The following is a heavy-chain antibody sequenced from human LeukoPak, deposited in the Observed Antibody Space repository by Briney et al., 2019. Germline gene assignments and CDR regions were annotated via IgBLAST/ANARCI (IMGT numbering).Heavy chain of an antibody. D-gene: IGHD6-19*01. CDR2: INSDGSST. CDR3: ARPRGEQWLVRPNWYFDL. Sequence: GGSLRLSCAASGFTFSSYWMHWVRQAPGKGLVWVSRINSDGSSTSYADSVKGRFTISRDNAKNTLYLQMNSLRAEDTAVYSCARPRGEQWLVRPNWYFDLWGRGTLVTVSS. J-gene: IGHJ2*01. V-gene: IGHV3-74*01. CDR1: GFTFSSYW.